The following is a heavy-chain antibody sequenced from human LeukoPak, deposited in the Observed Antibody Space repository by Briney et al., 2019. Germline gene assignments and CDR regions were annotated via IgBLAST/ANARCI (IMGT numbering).Heavy chain of an antibody. J-gene: IGHJ4*02. V-gene: IGHV4-4*07. D-gene: IGHD6-19*01. CDR1: GGSISSYY. CDR3: ARRSWKATGWYEGDI. Sequence: SETLSLTCTVSGGSISSYYWSWIRQPAGKGLEWIGRIYISGSTNYNPSLKSRVTMSVDASKNQFSLKLSSVTAADTAVYYCARRSWKATGWYEGDIWGQGTQVTVSS. CDR2: IYISGST.